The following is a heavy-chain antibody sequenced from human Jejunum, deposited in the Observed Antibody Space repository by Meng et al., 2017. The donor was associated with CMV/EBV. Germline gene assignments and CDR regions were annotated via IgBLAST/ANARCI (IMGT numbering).Heavy chain of an antibody. CDR2: INTHTGNP. CDR3: ARGGPYPDSSGFHWYFDL. D-gene: IGHD3-22*01. J-gene: IGHJ2*01. CDR1: GYTFTSYA. V-gene: IGHV7-4-1*02. Sequence: QVQLVQSGAAVKKPGASVKVSCKASGYTFTSYAMHWVRQAPGQRLEWMGWINTHTGNPTYGQGFTGRFVLSSDTSVSTANLQISSLKAEDTAVYYCARGGPYPDSSGFHWYFDLWGRGTLVTVSS.